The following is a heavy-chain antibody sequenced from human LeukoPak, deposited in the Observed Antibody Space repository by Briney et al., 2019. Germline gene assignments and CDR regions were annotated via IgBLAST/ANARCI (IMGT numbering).Heavy chain of an antibody. V-gene: IGHV6-1*01. CDR2: TYYRSKWYN. CDR3: ARDTGKGSVSSWYGDYNYYYMDA. J-gene: IGHJ6*03. CDR1: GDSVSSNSAA. Sequence: SQTLSLTCAISGDSVSSNSAAWNWIRQSPSRGLEWLGRTYYRSKWYNDHAVSVKSRITINPDTPKNQFSLQLNSVTPEDTAVYYCARDTGKGSVSSWYGDYNYYYMDAWGKGTTVTVSS. D-gene: IGHD6-13*01.